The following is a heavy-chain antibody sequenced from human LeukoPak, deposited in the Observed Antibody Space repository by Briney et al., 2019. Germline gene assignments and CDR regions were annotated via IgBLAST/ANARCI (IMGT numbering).Heavy chain of an antibody. Sequence: GGSLRLSCAASGFTVSSNYMSWVRQAPGKGLEWVSVIYSGGSTYYADSVKGRFTISRDNSKNTLYLQMNSLRAEDTAVYYCARGVHYYDSSGSAGHWGQGTLVTVSS. CDR3: ARGVHYYDSSGSAGH. D-gene: IGHD3-22*01. V-gene: IGHV3-53*01. CDR2: IYSGGST. J-gene: IGHJ4*02. CDR1: GFTVSSNY.